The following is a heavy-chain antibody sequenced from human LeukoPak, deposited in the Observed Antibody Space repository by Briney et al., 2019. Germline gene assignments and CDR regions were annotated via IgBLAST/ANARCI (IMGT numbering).Heavy chain of an antibody. D-gene: IGHD4-17*01. J-gene: IGHJ4*02. CDR2: ISYDRSNE. V-gene: IGHV3-30*03. CDR1: GFTFSSYG. CDR3: ARDLGMTDGDYVSYFDY. Sequence: GGSLRLSCAASGFTFSSYGMHWVRQAPGKGLEWVAHISYDRSNEYYPDSVKGRFTISRDNSRNTLYLQMNSLRAEDTALYYCARDLGMTDGDYVSYFDYWGQGTLVTVSS.